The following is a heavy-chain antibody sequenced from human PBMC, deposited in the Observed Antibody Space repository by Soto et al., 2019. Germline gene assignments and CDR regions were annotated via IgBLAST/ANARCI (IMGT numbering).Heavy chain of an antibody. CDR3: AREGSYSAYNFAHGIQLWSFDF. CDR1: GGSINTFY. D-gene: IGHD5-12*01. CDR2: IFSSGST. J-gene: IGHJ4*02. V-gene: IGHV4-4*07. Sequence: SETLSLTCTVPGGSINTFYWSWVRQPAGKGLEWIGRIFSSGSTGFNPSLESRVAMSVDTSKNHFSLNLSSVTAADMAVYYCAREGSYSAYNFAHGIQLWSFDFWGQGALATVSS.